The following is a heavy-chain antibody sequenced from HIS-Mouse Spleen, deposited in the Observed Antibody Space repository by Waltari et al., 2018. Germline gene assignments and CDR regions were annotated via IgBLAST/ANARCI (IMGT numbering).Heavy chain of an antibody. CDR3: AGVGSSWYYYYYGMDV. Sequence: QVQLQESGPGLVKPSETLSLTCTVSGGSISSYYWSWIRQPPGKGLEWIGYIYYRGSPNYNPSLKSRVTISVDTSKNQFSLKLSSVTAADTAVYYCAGVGSSWYYYYYGMDVWGQGTTVTVSS. D-gene: IGHD6-13*01. CDR2: IYYRGSP. J-gene: IGHJ6*02. CDR1: GGSISSYY. V-gene: IGHV4-59*01.